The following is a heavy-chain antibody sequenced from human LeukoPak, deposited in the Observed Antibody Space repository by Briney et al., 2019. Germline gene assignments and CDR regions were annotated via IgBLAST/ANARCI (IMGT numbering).Heavy chain of an antibody. CDR3: ARHQDVGAIAFDY. CDR1: GGSFSGYY. Sequence: ASETLSLTCAVYGGSFSGYYWSWIRQPPGKGLEWIGYIYYSGSATYNPSLKSRVTLSVDTSKKQLSLKLSSVTAADTAVYYCARHQDVGAIAFDYWGQGTLVTVSS. CDR2: IYYSGSA. D-gene: IGHD1-26*01. J-gene: IGHJ4*02. V-gene: IGHV4-59*08.